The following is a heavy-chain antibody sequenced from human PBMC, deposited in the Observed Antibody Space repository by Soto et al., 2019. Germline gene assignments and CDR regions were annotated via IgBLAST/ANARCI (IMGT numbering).Heavy chain of an antibody. CDR3: ARCSSGWPYYFDY. Sequence: PGESLKISCKGSGYSFTSYWIAWVRQMPGKGLEWMGIIYLSDSDTRYSPSFQGRVTISADKSISTAYLQWSSLKASDTAMYYCARCSSGWPYYFDYWGQGTLVTVSS. CDR2: IYLSDSDT. CDR1: GYSFTSYW. D-gene: IGHD6-19*01. V-gene: IGHV5-51*01. J-gene: IGHJ4*02.